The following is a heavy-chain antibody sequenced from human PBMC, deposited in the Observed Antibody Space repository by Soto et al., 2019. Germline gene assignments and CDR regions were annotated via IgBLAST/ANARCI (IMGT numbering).Heavy chain of an antibody. CDR1: GGSVTGYC. J-gene: IGHJ4*02. D-gene: IGHD4-4*01. CDR2: IDYNGRA. CDR3: ARGPDQSKVGY. Sequence: QVQLQESGPGLVKPSETLPLTCSVSGGSVTGYCWSWVRQPPGKGLEWIGCIDYNGRAHYNPSLARRVSMSVVASNNPFSLMLSSMPAADTAMYYCARGPDQSKVGYWGQGTLVTVSS. V-gene: IGHV4-59*02.